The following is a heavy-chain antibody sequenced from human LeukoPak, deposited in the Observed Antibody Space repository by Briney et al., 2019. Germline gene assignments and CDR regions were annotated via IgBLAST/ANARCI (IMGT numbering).Heavy chain of an antibody. CDR2: IYYSGST. Sequence: PSETLSLTSTVSGGSISRSSYYWGWIRQPPGKGLEWIGSIYYSGSTYYNPSFKSRVTISVDTSKNQFSLKLSSVTAADTAVYYCARLDIVVVPAAMKGSVWFDPWGQGTLVTVSS. J-gene: IGHJ5*02. CDR1: GGSISRSSYY. D-gene: IGHD2-2*01. CDR3: ARLDIVVVPAAMKGSVWFDP. V-gene: IGHV4-39*07.